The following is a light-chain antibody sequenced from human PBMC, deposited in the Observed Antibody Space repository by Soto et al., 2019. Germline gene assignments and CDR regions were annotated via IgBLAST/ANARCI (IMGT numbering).Light chain of an antibody. CDR1: SGSVSGSYY. CDR2: NTN. V-gene: IGLV8-61*01. CDR3: ALYMNSAIL. Sequence: QTVVTQEPSFSVSPGGTVTLTCGLTSGSVSGSYYPSWYQQSPGQAPRTLIYNTNTRSSGVPDRFSGSILGNKAALTITGAQADDEADYYCALYMNSAILFGGGTQLTVL. J-gene: IGLJ3*02.